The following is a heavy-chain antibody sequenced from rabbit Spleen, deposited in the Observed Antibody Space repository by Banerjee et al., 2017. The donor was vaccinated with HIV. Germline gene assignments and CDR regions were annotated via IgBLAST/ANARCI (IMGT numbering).Heavy chain of an antibody. CDR3: ARGDSGGWGDWNL. CDR1: RFSFSSRYD. CDR2: IYAGSTDNA. V-gene: IGHV1S40*01. Sequence: QQLEESGGDLVKPGASLTLTCTASRFSFSSRYDLCWVRQAPGKGLEWIACIYAGSTDNAYFATWAKGRFTISKPSSTTVTLQMPSLTAADTATYFCARGDSGGWGDWNLWGPGTLVTVS. J-gene: IGHJ4*01. D-gene: IGHD4-1*01.